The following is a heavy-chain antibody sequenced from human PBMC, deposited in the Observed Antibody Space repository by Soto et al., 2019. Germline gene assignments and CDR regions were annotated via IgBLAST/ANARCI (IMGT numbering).Heavy chain of an antibody. CDR2: ISSSGVST. J-gene: IGHJ4*02. CDR3: AKTLYYSDPSGYQ. CDR1: GFTFSSYA. Sequence: EVQLLESGGGLVQPGGSLRLSCAASGFTFSSYAMTWVRQAPGKGLEWVSTISSSGVSTYYADSVKGRFTISRDNSKNTLYLQMNSLRAEDTAVYSCAKTLYYSDPSGYQWGQGTLVTVAS. D-gene: IGHD3-22*01. V-gene: IGHV3-23*01.